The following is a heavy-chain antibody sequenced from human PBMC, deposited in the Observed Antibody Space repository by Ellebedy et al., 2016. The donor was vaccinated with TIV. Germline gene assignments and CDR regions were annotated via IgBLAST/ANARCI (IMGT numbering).Heavy chain of an antibody. Sequence: GESLKISCAVSGLTVSSNYFSWVRQAPGKGLEWVSLLYSGDSPSYADSVKGRFTISRDDSGDTLYLQMHSLRAEDTAIYYCATTDCSGRSCYSFFQYWGQGTPVTVSS. D-gene: IGHD2-15*01. J-gene: IGHJ1*01. V-gene: IGHV3-53*01. CDR1: GLTVSSNY. CDR3: ATTDCSGRSCYSFFQY. CDR2: LYSGDSP.